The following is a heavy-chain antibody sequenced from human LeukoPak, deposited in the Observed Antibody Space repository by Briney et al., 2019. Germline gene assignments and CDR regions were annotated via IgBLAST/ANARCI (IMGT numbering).Heavy chain of an antibody. J-gene: IGHJ4*02. CDR3: ARDHSSGRYFDF. V-gene: IGHV3-21*01. CDR1: GFTFSSYS. CDR2: ISGSSTYI. D-gene: IGHD3-22*01. Sequence: KSGESLRLSCAASGFTFSSYSMNWVRQAPGKGLEWVSSISGSSTYIDYAGSVKGRFTISRDNAKNALYLQMDSPRAEDTAVYYCARDHSSGRYFDFWGQGTLVTVSS.